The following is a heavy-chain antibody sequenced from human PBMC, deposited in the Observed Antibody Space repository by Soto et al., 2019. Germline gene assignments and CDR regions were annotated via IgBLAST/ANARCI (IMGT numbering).Heavy chain of an antibody. CDR3: ARATVEGSGTSNYYYYMDV. Sequence: GGSLRLSCAASGFTLSDHYMDWVRQAPGKGLEWVGRTKNKANSYTTHYAASVKGRITISRDDSKNSLYLQMNSLKTEDTAVYYCARATVEGSGTSNYYYYMDVWGKGTTVTVSS. CDR1: GFTLSDHY. J-gene: IGHJ6*03. V-gene: IGHV3-72*01. CDR2: TKNKANSYTT. D-gene: IGHD3-10*01.